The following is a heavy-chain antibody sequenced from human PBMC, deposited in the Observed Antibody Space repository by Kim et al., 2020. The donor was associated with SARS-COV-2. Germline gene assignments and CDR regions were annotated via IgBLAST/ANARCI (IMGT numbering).Heavy chain of an antibody. D-gene: IGHD3-10*01. CDR3: ARAIRVVRELDY. CDR2: INHSGST. Sequence: SETLSLTCAVYGGSFSGYYWSWIRQPPGKGLEWIGEINHSGSTNYNPSLKSRVTISVDTSKNQFSLKLSSVTAADTAVYYCARAIRVVRELDYWGQGTLVTVSS. J-gene: IGHJ4*02. CDR1: GGSFSGYY. V-gene: IGHV4-34*01.